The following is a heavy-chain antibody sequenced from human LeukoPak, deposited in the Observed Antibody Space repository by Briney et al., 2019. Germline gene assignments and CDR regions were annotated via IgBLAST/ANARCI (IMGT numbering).Heavy chain of an antibody. CDR3: ASLYYYYGMDV. CDR1: GGSISSYY. J-gene: IGHJ6*02. CDR2: IYYSGST. V-gene: IGHV4-59*08. Sequence: SETLSLTCTVSGGSISSYYWSWIRQPPGKGLEWIGYIYYSGSTNYNPSLKSRVTISVDTSKNQFSLKLSSVTAADTAVYYCASLYYYYGMDVWGQGTTVTVSS. D-gene: IGHD2-15*01.